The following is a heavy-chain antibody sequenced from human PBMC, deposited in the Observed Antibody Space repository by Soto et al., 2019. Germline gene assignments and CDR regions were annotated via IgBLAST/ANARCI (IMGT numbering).Heavy chain of an antibody. CDR1: GESVSSNSAA. V-gene: IGHV6-1*01. CDR2: TYYRSKWFN. J-gene: IGHJ4*03. Sequence: PSQTISLTCAISGESVSSNSAAWNWIRQSPSRGLEWLGRTYYRSKWFNNYALSVKSRITINPDTSKNQFSLQLNSVTPEDTAVYYCARGDQGFDYGGHATLVPSPQ. D-gene: IGHD3-16*01. CDR3: ARGDQGFDY.